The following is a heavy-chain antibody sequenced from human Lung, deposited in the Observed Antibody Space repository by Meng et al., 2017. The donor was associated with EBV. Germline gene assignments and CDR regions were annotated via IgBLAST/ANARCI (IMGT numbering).Heavy chain of an antibody. Sequence: QGQLQESGPGLVKPSQTLSLTCTVSGGSIGSGGYYWSWIRQHPGKGLEWIGYIYYSGSTYYNPSLKSRVTISVDTSKNQFSLKLSSVTAADTAVYYCARGPSRWLQFSFDYWGQGTLVTVSS. CDR1: GGSIGSGGYY. V-gene: IGHV4-31*03. J-gene: IGHJ4*02. CDR3: ARGPSRWLQFSFDY. CDR2: IYYSGST. D-gene: IGHD5-24*01.